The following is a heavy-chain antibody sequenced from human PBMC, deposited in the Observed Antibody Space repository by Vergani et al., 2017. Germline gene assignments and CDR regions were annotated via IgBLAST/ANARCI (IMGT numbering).Heavy chain of an antibody. CDR1: GGSISSGDHC. Sequence: QVQLQESGPGVVKPSQTLSLTCAVSGGSISSGDHCWTWIRQRPGKGLEWIGYIFYSGTTYDNPSLRSRLTISVDTSQNQFSLKLRSVTAADTAVYYCARVDTQVPATSHFYYMDVWGKGTMSSSP. CDR2: IFYSGTT. V-gene: IGHV4-31*11. CDR3: ARVDTQVPATSHFYYMDV. D-gene: IGHD6-25*01. J-gene: IGHJ6*03.